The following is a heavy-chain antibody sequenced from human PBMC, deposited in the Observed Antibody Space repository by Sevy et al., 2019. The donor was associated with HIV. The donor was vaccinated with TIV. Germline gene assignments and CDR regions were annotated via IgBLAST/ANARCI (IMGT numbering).Heavy chain of an antibody. CDR2: TYYRSKWYN. CDR1: GDTVSSNSAI. D-gene: IGHD4-17*01. V-gene: IGHV6-1*01. CDR3: ARYGDPGVDFGDYIVGWFDP. Sequence: NLSLTCAISGDTVSSNSAIWNWISQSPSRGLEWLGRTYYRSKWYNDYAVSVKGRITINPDTSKNQFSLHLNSVTPDDTAVYYSARYGDPGVDFGDYIVGWFDPWGQGTLVTVSS. J-gene: IGHJ5*02.